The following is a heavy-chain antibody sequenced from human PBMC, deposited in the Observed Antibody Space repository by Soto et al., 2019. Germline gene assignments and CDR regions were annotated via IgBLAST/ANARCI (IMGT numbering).Heavy chain of an antibody. Sequence: GASVKVSCKASGYTFTGYYMHWVRPATGQGLEWMGWMNPNSGNTGYAQKFQGRVTMTRNTSISTAYMELSSLRSEDTAVYYCARGVEEYDSSGYAFDIWGQGTMVTVSS. CDR3: ARGVEEYDSSGYAFDI. CDR1: GYTFTGYY. D-gene: IGHD3-22*01. J-gene: IGHJ3*02. CDR2: MNPNSGNT. V-gene: IGHV1-8*02.